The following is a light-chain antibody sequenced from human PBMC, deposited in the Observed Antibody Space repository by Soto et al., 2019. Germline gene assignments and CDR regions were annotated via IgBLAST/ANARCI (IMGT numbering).Light chain of an antibody. J-gene: IGKJ1*01. CDR1: QTISTD. Sequence: DIQMTQSPSSLSASVGDRVTITCRASQTISTDLNWYQQKPGKAPNLLIYAASVLQSGVPSRFSGSESGTDFTLTISSLRSEDSAIYYCQQYFEWPPMTFGQGTKVEI. CDR2: AAS. CDR3: QQYFEWPPMT. V-gene: IGKV1-39*01.